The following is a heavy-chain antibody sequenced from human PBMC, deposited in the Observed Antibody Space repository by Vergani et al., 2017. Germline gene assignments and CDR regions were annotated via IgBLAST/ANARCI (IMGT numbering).Heavy chain of an antibody. CDR1: GGPLSGYY. Sequence: QVQLQQWGAGLLKPSETLSLTCAVYGGPLSGYYWSWIRQPPGKELEWIGEISESGSTNYNPSLKSRVTISIDTSTHQFSLNLRSVTAADTAVYYCAREGYCTNGVCFTLFDVWGQGALVTVSS. J-gene: IGHJ4*02. V-gene: IGHV4-34*01. CDR2: ISESGST. CDR3: AREGYCTNGVCFTLFDV. D-gene: IGHD2-8*01.